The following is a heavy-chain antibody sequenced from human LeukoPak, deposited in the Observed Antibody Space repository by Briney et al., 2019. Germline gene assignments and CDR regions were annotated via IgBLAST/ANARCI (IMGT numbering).Heavy chain of an antibody. D-gene: IGHD1-26*01. CDR1: GFTFGSYA. CDR2: ISSSGGST. CDR3: AKVSYYESPDAFDI. V-gene: IGHV3-23*01. Sequence: GGSLRLSCAPSGFTFGSYALTWVRQAPGKGLEWVSAISSSGGSTYYADSVKGRFTISRDNSKNTLCLQMNSLRAEDTAVYYCAKVSYYESPDAFDIWGQGTMVTVPS. J-gene: IGHJ3*02.